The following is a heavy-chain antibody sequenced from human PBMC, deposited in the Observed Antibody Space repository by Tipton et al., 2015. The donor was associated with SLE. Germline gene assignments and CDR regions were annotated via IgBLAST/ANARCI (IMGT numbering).Heavy chain of an antibody. CDR2: IRYDGSNK. V-gene: IGHV3-30*02. D-gene: IGHD3-16*01. CDR1: GFTFSSYG. CDR3: ARDRRGAAGGMDV. Sequence: SLRLSCAASGFTFSSYGMHWVRQAPGKGLEWVAFIRYDGSNKYYADSVKGRFTISRDNSKNTLYLQMNSLRAEDTAVYYCARDRRGAAGGMDVWGQGTTVTVSS. J-gene: IGHJ6*02.